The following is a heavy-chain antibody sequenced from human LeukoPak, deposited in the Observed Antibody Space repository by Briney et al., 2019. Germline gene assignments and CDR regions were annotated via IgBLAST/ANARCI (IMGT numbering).Heavy chain of an antibody. D-gene: IGHD3-22*01. J-gene: IGHJ4*02. CDR2: IYTSGST. V-gene: IGHV4-4*07. CDR1: GGSISSYY. CDR3: ARGSSYSDSSGYHSNPLNFDC. Sequence: PSETLSLTCTVSGGSISSYYWSWIRQPAGKGLEWIGRIYTSGSTNYNPSLKSRVTMSVDTSKNQFSLKLSSVTAADTAVYYCARGSSYSDSSGYHSNPLNFDCWGQGTLVTVSS.